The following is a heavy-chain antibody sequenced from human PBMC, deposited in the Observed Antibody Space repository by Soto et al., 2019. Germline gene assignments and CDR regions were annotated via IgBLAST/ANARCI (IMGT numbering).Heavy chain of an antibody. V-gene: IGHV3-66*01. D-gene: IGHD6-13*01. CDR1: GFTVSSNY. Sequence: EVQLVESGGGLVQPGGSLRLSCAASGFTVSSNYMSWVRQAPGKGLEWVSVIYSGGSTYYADSVKGRFTISRDNSKNTLYLQMNILRAEDTAVYYCASSSRNYYYFYMDVWGKGTTVTVSS. CDR3: ASSSRNYYYFYMDV. CDR2: IYSGGST. J-gene: IGHJ6*03.